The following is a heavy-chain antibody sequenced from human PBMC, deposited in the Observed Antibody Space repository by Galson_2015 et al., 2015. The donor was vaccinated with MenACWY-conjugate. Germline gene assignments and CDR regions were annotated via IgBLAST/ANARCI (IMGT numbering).Heavy chain of an antibody. CDR3: AQGAGSRWFDP. CDR1: GITFSSYA. V-gene: IGHV3-23*01. D-gene: IGHD3-10*01. CDR2: IRTTGGTT. J-gene: IGHJ5*02. Sequence: SLRLSCAASGITFSSYAMSWVRQAPGKGLEWVSSIRTTGGTTYYADSVKGRFTISRDNSKNTLYLQMNSLRAGDTAVYYCAQGAGSRWFDPWGQGTLVTVSS.